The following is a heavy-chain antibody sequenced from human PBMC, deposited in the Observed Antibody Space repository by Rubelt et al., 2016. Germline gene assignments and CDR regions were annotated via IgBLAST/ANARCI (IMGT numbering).Heavy chain of an antibody. CDR3: ARARLVGAASLAQFYFDF. V-gene: IGHV1-2*02. CDR1: GYTFTDYY. J-gene: IGHJ4*02. CDR2: ISPNSGGT. D-gene: IGHD1-26*01. Sequence: LVQSGAEVKTPGASVKVSCKASGYTFTDYYLHWVRRAPGQGLEWMGWISPNSGGTNYAQKYQGRVTMTRDTSISTAYMDLGSLTFDDTAVYYCARARLVGAASLAQFYFDFWGQGTRVTVSS.